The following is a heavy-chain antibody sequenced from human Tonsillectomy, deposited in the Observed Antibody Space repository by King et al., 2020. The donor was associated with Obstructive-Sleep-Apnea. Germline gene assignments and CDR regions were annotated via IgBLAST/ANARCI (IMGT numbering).Heavy chain of an antibody. D-gene: IGHD3-9*01. Sequence: QLQESGPGLVKPSQTLSLTCSVSGGSIDSGGYYWSWVRQHPGKGLEWIGYIYYIGSTYYNPSLKRRVTISVDMSKNQFSLRLSSVTAADTAVYYCARAVDTEFDYWGQGILVTVSS. CDR1: GGSIDSGGYY. CDR2: IYYIGST. J-gene: IGHJ4*02. CDR3: ARAVDTEFDY. V-gene: IGHV4-31*03.